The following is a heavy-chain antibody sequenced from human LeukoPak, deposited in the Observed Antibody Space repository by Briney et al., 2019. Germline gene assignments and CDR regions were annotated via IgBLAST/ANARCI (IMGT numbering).Heavy chain of an antibody. CDR2: INTDGSST. D-gene: IGHD3-22*01. V-gene: IGHV3-74*01. Sequence: PGGSLRLSCAASGFTFSSYWMHWVRQAPGKGLVWVSRINTDGSSTSYADSVKGRFTISRDNAKNTLYLQMNSLRAEDTAVYYCARVRMSYYDRRTMDVWGKGTTVTVSS. J-gene: IGHJ6*04. CDR3: ARVRMSYYDRRTMDV. CDR1: GFTFSSYW.